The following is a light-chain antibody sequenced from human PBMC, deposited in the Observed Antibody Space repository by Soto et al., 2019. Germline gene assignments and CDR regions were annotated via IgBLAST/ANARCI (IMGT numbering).Light chain of an antibody. CDR2: KVS. Sequence: FPFSFPATLGRPPSISGRLSKSFVYGNEKTTLNWFQQRPGQSPRRLIYKVSNRDSGVPDRFSGSGSGTDFTLKISRVEAEDVGVYYCMQGTHWLPWTFGQGTKVEIK. V-gene: IGKV2-30*01. CDR3: MQGTHWLPWT. CDR1: KSFVYGNEKTT. J-gene: IGKJ1*01.